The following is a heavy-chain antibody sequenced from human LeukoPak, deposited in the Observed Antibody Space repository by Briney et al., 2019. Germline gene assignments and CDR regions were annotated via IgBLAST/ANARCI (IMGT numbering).Heavy chain of an antibody. CDR3: ARESYQLSLYRNY. D-gene: IGHD3-16*02. CDR2: INHSGST. V-gene: IGHV4-34*01. Sequence: SETLSLTCAVYGGSFSGYYWSWIRQPPGKGLEWIGEINHSGSTNYNPFLKSRVTISVDTSKNQFSLKLSSVTAADTAVYYCARESYQLSLYRNYWGQGTLVTVSS. J-gene: IGHJ4*02. CDR1: GGSFSGYY.